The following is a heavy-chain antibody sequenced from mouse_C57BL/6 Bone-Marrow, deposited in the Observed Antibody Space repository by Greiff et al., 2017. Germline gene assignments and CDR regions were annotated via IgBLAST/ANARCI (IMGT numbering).Heavy chain of an antibody. J-gene: IGHJ1*03. CDR3: ARSGLLLIFPYWYFDV. V-gene: IGHV1-50*01. D-gene: IGHD2-3*01. CDR2: IDPSDSYT. Sequence: QVQLQQPGAELVKPGASVKLSCKASGYTFTSYWMQWVKQRPGQGLEWIGEIDPSDSYTNYNQKFKGKATLTVDTSSSTAYMQLSSLTSEDSAVYYCARSGLLLIFPYWYFDVWGTGTTVTVSS. CDR1: GYTFTSYW.